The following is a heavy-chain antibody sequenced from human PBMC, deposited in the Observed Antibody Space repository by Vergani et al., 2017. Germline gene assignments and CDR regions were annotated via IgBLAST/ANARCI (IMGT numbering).Heavy chain of an antibody. CDR3: ATVAFPTPRSMYSSSFLSRSRWFDP. CDR2: INPSGST. J-gene: IGHJ5*02. Sequence: QVQLQQWGAGLLKPSETLSLTCAVYGGSFSGYYWNWIRQPPGKGLEWIGEINPSGSTNYNSSLKSRVTISVDTSKNQFSLKLSSVTAAYTAVYYCATVAFPTPRSMYSSSFLSRSRWFDPWGQGTLVTVSS. CDR1: GGSFSGYY. V-gene: IGHV4-34*01. D-gene: IGHD6-13*01.